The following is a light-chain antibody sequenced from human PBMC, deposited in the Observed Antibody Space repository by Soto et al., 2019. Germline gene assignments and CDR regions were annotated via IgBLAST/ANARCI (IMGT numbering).Light chain of an antibody. Sequence: QSALTQPRSVSGSPGQSVTISCTGTSSDVGAYEYVSWYQQHPGKAPKLIIYDVNKRPSGVPDRFSGSKSGNTASLTISGLQAEDEADYYCCSYAGSWDVVFGGGTKLTVL. CDR2: DVN. J-gene: IGLJ2*01. CDR1: SSDVGAYEY. CDR3: CSYAGSWDVV. V-gene: IGLV2-11*01.